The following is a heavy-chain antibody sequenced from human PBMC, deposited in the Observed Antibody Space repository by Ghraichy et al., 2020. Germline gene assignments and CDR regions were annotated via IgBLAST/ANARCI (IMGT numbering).Heavy chain of an antibody. CDR3: AKVLTIAAAGKSLYYGIDV. J-gene: IGHJ6*02. CDR2: ISYDGTIK. D-gene: IGHD6-13*01. V-gene: IGHV3-30*18. Sequence: GGSLRLSCAASGFTFSSYGIHWVRQAPGKGLEWVAVISYDGTIKYYADSLKGRFTISRDNSKNTLYLLMNSLRAEDTAVYYCAKVLTIAAAGKSLYYGIDVWGQGTTVTVSS. CDR1: GFTFSSYG.